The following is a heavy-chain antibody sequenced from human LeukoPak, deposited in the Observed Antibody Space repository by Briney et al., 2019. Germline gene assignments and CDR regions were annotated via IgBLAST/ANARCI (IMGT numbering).Heavy chain of an antibody. Sequence: GGSLRLSCAASGFTFSSYSMNWVRQAPGKGLEWASSITSSSSYIFYADSVKGRFTISRDNAKKSLYLQMNSLRAEDTAVYYCARVYGGNSDDALDIWGQGTMVTVSS. D-gene: IGHD4-23*01. CDR3: ARVYGGNSDDALDI. CDR1: GFTFSSYS. V-gene: IGHV3-21*01. CDR2: ITSSSSYI. J-gene: IGHJ3*02.